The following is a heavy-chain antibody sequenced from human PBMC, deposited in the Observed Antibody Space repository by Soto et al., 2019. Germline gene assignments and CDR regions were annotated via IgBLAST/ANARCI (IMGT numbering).Heavy chain of an antibody. Sequence: SETLSLTCSVSGDSISNSRFYWAWIRQPPGGGLEWIGSIYHTGNAYYNPSLKSRVTISVDTSKNQFSLKLTSVTAADAALYYCARDFFDSSDYTTNWFDPWGQGTLVTVSS. CDR1: GDSISNSRFY. V-gene: IGHV4-39*01. CDR3: ARDFFDSSDYTTNWFDP. CDR2: IYHTGNA. D-gene: IGHD3-22*01. J-gene: IGHJ5*02.